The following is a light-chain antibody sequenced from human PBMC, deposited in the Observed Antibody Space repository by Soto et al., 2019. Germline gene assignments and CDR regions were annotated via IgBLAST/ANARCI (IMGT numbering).Light chain of an antibody. V-gene: IGKV1-39*01. CDR3: QQSYTSPFN. CDR2: AAS. Sequence: DIQMTQSPSSLSASVGDRVTIICRASQSIVSYLNWYQQKPGKAPKLLVYAASSPRTGVPSRFSGSGSGTNFTLTIGGLQPEDFATYYCQQSYTSPFNFGPGTQVDVK. CDR1: QSIVSY. J-gene: IGKJ3*01.